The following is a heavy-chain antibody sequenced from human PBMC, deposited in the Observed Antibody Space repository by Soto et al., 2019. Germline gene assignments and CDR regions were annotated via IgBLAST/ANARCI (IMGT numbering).Heavy chain of an antibody. Sequence: GGSLRLSCAASGFTFSGSAMHWVRQASGKGLEWVGRIRSKANSYETAYAGSVKGRFTISGDDSKNTRYLQMNSLKTEDTAVYYCTRHGGYGQNYYYYYMDVWGKGTTVTVSS. D-gene: IGHD5-12*01. J-gene: IGHJ6*03. CDR1: GFTFSGSA. CDR2: IRSKANSYET. V-gene: IGHV3-73*01. CDR3: TRHGGYGQNYYYYYMDV.